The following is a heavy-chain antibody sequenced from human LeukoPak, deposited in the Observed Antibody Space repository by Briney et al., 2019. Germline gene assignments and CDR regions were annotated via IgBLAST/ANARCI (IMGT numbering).Heavy chain of an antibody. CDR1: GFTVSSNN. D-gene: IGHD5-18*01. CDR2: IYSGGTT. V-gene: IGHV3-53*01. Sequence: GGSLRLSGAVSGFTVSSNNMTWVRQAPGKGLEWVSLIYSGGTTYYADSVKGRFTISSDNSRNTLYLQISSLRAEDTAVYYCARDGGGGYSFGPFDYWGQGTLVTVSS. CDR3: ARDGGGGYSFGPFDY. J-gene: IGHJ4*02.